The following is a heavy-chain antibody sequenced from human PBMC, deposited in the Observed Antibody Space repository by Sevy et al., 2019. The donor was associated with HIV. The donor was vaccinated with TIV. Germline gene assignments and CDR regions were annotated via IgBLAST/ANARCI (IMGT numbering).Heavy chain of an antibody. CDR1: GFTFNTHA. Sequence: GGSLRLSCAASGFTFNTHAMHWVRQAPGKGLEWVALISYDGIIKYYSDSVKGRLTISRDNSKNTLSLQMNSLRIEDTSVYYCAREGGYTSAWSPRNYWGQGTLVTVSS. CDR3: AREGGYTSAWSPRNY. CDR2: ISYDGIIK. D-gene: IGHD6-19*01. J-gene: IGHJ4*02. V-gene: IGHV3-30*04.